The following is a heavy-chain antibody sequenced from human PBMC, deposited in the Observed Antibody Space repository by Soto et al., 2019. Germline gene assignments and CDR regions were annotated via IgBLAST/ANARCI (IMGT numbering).Heavy chain of an antibody. CDR2: MNPNSGNT. CDR1: GYTFTSYD. J-gene: IGHJ4*02. CDR3: ARGPGYYDSSGYPFDY. D-gene: IGHD3-22*01. Sequence: ASVNVSCKASGYTFTSYDINWVRQATGQGLEWMEWMNPNSGNTGYAQKFQGRVTMTRNTSISTAYMELSSLRSEDTAVYYCARGPGYYDSSGYPFDYWGQGTLVTVSS. V-gene: IGHV1-8*01.